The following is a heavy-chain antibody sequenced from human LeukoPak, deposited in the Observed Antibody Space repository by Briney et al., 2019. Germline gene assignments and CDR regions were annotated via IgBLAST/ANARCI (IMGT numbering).Heavy chain of an antibody. J-gene: IGHJ4*02. Sequence: PSETLSLTCAVYGGSFSGYYWSWIRQPPGKGLEWIGEINHSGSTNYNPSLKSRVTISVDTSKNQFSLKLSSETAADTAVYYCARHRYRTYYDFWSGYYLDYWGQGTLVTVSS. CDR1: GGSFSGYY. V-gene: IGHV4-34*01. D-gene: IGHD3-3*01. CDR2: INHSGST. CDR3: ARHRYRTYYDFWSGYYLDY.